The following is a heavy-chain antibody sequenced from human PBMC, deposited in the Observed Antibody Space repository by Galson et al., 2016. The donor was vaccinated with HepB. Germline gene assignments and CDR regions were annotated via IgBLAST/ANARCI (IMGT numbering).Heavy chain of an antibody. CDR1: GYTFTTYN. CDR2: IDPDNDNR. Sequence: SVKVSCKASGYTFTTYNIHWLRQAPGQNLEWMGLIDPDNDNRRYSQRFQGRLTITRDTSASTTNMELCSLTSEDMALYYCARVRFSTSAGYYFDYGGQGTLVTGSS. D-gene: IGHD6-13*01. V-gene: IGHV1-3*01. CDR3: ARVRFSTSAGYYFDY. J-gene: IGHJ4*02.